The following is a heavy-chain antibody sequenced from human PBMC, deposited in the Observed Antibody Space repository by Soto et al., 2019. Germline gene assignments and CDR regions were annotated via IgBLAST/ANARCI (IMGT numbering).Heavy chain of an antibody. D-gene: IGHD3-22*01. CDR2: IIPIFGTA. J-gene: IGHJ5*02. CDR1: GGTFSSYA. Sequence: ASVKVSCKASGGTFSSYAISWVRQAPGQGLEWIGGIIPIFGTANYAQKFQGRVTITTDESTSTAYMELSSLRSEDTAVYYCVREGEYYYDSSGYYGGYNWFDPWGQGTLVTVSS. CDR3: VREGEYYYDSSGYYGGYNWFDP. V-gene: IGHV1-69*05.